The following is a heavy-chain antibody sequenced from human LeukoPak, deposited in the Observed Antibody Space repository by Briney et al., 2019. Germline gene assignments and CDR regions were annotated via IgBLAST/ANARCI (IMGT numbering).Heavy chain of an antibody. CDR1: GYTFTSYG. J-gene: IGHJ4*02. Sequence: GASVKVSCKASGYTFTSYGISWMRQAPGRGLEWMGWISAYNGNTNYAQKLQGRVTMTTDTSTSTAYMELRSLRSDDTAVYYCARAQYSSSSLYPFDYWGQGTLVTVSS. D-gene: IGHD6-6*01. CDR3: ARAQYSSSSLYPFDY. V-gene: IGHV1-18*01. CDR2: ISAYNGNT.